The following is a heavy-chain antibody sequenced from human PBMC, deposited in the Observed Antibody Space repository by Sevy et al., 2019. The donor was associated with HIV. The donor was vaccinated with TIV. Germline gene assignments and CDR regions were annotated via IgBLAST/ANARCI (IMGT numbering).Heavy chain of an antibody. CDR2: ISGSGGST. D-gene: IGHD3-22*01. J-gene: IGHJ3*02. V-gene: IGHV3-23*01. CDR3: AKDLIEHYYDSSGYYVGAFDI. Sequence: GGSLRLSCAASGFTFSSYAMSWVRQAPGKGLEWVSAISGSGGSTYYADSVKGRFTISRDNSKNTLYLQMNILRAEDTAVYYGAKDLIEHYYDSSGYYVGAFDIWGQGTMVTVSS. CDR1: GFTFSSYA.